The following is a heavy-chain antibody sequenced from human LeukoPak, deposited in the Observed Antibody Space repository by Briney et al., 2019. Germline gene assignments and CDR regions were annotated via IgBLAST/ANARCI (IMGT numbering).Heavy chain of an antibody. D-gene: IGHD6-19*01. CDR3: ARDRAVGNSSGWHNWFDP. CDR2: ISAYNGNT. CDR1: GYTFTSYG. V-gene: IGHV1-18*01. Sequence: ASVTVSCTASGYTFTSYGISWVRQAPGQGLEWMGWISAYNGNTNYAQKLQGRVTMTTDTSTSTAYMELRSLRSDDTAVYYCARDRAVGNSSGWHNWFDPWGQGTLVTVSS. J-gene: IGHJ5*02.